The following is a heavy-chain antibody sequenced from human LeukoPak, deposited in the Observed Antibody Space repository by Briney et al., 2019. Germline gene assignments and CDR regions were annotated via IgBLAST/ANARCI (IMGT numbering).Heavy chain of an antibody. V-gene: IGHV1-8*01. J-gene: IGHJ4*02. D-gene: IGHD2-15*01. CDR1: GYTFTSYD. CDR3: ARGAPQEYCSGGSCPYFDY. CDR2: MNPNSGNT. Sequence: ASVKVSCKASGYTFTSYDFNWVRQATGQGLEWMGWMNPNSGNTGYAQKFQGRVTMTRNTSISTAYMEVSSLRSEDTAVYYCARGAPQEYCSGGSCPYFDYWGQGTLVTVSP.